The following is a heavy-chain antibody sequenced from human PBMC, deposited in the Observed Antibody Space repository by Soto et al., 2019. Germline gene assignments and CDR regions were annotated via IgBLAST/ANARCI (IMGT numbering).Heavy chain of an antibody. CDR3: ARTVGAAYYFDF. J-gene: IGHJ4*02. V-gene: IGHV4-61*02. CDR2: IYTSGST. Sequence: PSETLSLTCTVSGGSISSGGYYWSWIRQSAGKGLEWIGRIYTSGSTNYNPSLKSRVTMSIDTSNKHFSLSLKSVTAADTAVYYCARTVGAAYYFDFWGQGALVTVSS. D-gene: IGHD1-26*01. CDR1: GGSISSGGYY.